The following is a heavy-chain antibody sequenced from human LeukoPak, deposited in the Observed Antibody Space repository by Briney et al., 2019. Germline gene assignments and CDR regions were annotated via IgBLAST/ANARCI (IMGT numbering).Heavy chain of an antibody. J-gene: IGHJ3*02. D-gene: IGHD2-15*01. CDR2: MNPNSGNT. CDR3: ARGGYFGYCSGGSCPDAFDI. CDR1: GYTFTSYD. V-gene: IGHV1-8*01. Sequence: ASVKVSCKASGYTFTSYDINWVRQATGQGLEWMGWMNPNSGNTGYAQKLQGRVTMTTDTSTSTAYMELRSLRSDDTAVYYCARGGYFGYCSGGSCPDAFDIWGQGTMVTVSS.